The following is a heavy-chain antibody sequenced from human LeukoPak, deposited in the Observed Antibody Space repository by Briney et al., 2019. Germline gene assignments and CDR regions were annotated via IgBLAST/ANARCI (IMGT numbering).Heavy chain of an antibody. CDR1: GGTFSSYA. CDR3: AGDYYYDSSGYYIVNY. Sequence: SVKVSCKASGGTFSSYAISWVRQAPGQGLEWMGGIIPIFGTAKYAQKFQGRVTITADESTSTAYMELSSLRSEDTAVYYCAGDYYYDSSGYYIVNYWGQGTLVTVSS. D-gene: IGHD3-22*01. V-gene: IGHV1-69*13. J-gene: IGHJ4*02. CDR2: IIPIFGTA.